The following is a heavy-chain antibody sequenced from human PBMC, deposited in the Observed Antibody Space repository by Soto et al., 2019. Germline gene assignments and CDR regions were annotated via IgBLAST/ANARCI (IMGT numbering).Heavy chain of an antibody. Sequence: GGSLRLSCAASGFTFRSFTMNWFRQAPGKGLEWVSTISSNSAYIYYTDALRGRFTISRDNAKNSLHLQMNSLRAEDTAVYYCTRDASRDSSARGWFDPWGPGTLVTVSS. J-gene: IGHJ5*02. CDR2: ISSNSAYI. CDR3: TRDASRDSSARGWFDP. V-gene: IGHV3-21*01. D-gene: IGHD6-13*01. CDR1: GFTFRSFT.